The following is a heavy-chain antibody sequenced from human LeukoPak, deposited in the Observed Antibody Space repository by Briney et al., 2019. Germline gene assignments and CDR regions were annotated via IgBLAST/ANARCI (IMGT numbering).Heavy chain of an antibody. CDR1: GFTFSSYT. D-gene: IGHD2-15*01. Sequence: GGSLRLSCAVSGFTFSSYTMNWVRQAPGKGLEWVSSISSDSRDIDYADSVKGRLTISRDNAKTSLYLQMNSLRAEDTAVYYCARVCGSGRSGGGCYPDAFDYWGRGTLVTVSS. CDR3: ARVCGSGRSGGGCYPDAFDY. CDR2: ISSDSRDI. J-gene: IGHJ4*02. V-gene: IGHV3-21*01.